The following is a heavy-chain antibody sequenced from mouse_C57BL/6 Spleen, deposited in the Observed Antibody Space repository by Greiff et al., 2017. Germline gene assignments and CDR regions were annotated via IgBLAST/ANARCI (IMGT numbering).Heavy chain of an antibody. Sequence: EVQLQQSGAELVKPGASVKLSCTASGFNINDYYMHWVKQRPEQGLEWIGRIDPEDGETKYAPKFQGKATLTADTSSNTAYLRLRSLTSEDTAVCYCASPFYDPGYWGQGTTLTVSS. CDR3: ASPFYDPGY. J-gene: IGHJ2*01. D-gene: IGHD2-3*01. CDR1: GFNINDYY. V-gene: IGHV14-2*01. CDR2: IDPEDGET.